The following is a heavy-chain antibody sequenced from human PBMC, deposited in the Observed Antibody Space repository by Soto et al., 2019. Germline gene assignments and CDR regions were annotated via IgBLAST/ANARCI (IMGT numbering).Heavy chain of an antibody. V-gene: IGHV1-18*01. J-gene: IGHJ6*02. Sequence: QVQLVQSGAEVKKPGASVKVSCKASGYTFTSYGISWVRQAPGQGLEWMGWISAYNGNTNYAQKLQGRVTMTTDTSTRTAYMELRSLRSDDTAVYYCARDRSDYGGNPDYYYYGMDVWGQGTTVTVSS. CDR2: ISAYNGNT. CDR1: GYTFTSYG. CDR3: ARDRSDYGGNPDYYYYGMDV. D-gene: IGHD4-17*01.